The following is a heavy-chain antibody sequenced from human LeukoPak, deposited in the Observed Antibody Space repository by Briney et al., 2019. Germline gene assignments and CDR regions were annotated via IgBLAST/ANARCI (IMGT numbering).Heavy chain of an antibody. J-gene: IGHJ4*02. CDR2: ISYDASNK. CDR1: GFTFSSYG. CDR3: AKGKPFPSGIAAADAELFDY. Sequence: PGGSLRLSCAASGFTFSSYGMHCVRQAPGKGLEWVAVISYDASNKYYADSVKGRFTISRDNSKNTLYLQMNSLRAEDTAVYFCAKGKPFPSGIAAADAELFDYWGQGTLVTVSS. V-gene: IGHV3-30*18. D-gene: IGHD6-13*01.